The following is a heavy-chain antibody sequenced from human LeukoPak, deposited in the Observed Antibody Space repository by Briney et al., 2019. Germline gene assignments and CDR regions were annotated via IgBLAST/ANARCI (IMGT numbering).Heavy chain of an antibody. CDR2: IYTSGST. Sequence: SQTLSLTCTVSGGSISSGSYYWSWIRQPAGKGLEWIGCIYTSGSTNYNPSLKSRVTISVDTSKNQFSLKLSSVTAADTAVYYCARDRAAYCGGDCYPNWFDPWGQGTLVTVSS. CDR1: GGSISSGSYY. V-gene: IGHV4-61*02. J-gene: IGHJ5*02. D-gene: IGHD2-21*02. CDR3: ARDRAAYCGGDCYPNWFDP.